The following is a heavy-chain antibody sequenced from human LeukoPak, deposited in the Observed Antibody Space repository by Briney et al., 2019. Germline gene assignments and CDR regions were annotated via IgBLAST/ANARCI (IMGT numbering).Heavy chain of an antibody. D-gene: IGHD6-13*01. V-gene: IGHV3-30*02. CDR3: VKGDSSSWSHSYYYYVDV. CDR1: GFTFSNYG. Sequence: GGSLRLSCAASGFTFSNYGMHWVRQAPGKGLEWVAFVYYHGNNKYYAASVKGRFTISRDNSRNSLYIQMNSLRTEDTAVYYCVKGDSSSWSHSYYYYVDVWGKGTTVTVSS. CDR2: VYYHGNNK. J-gene: IGHJ6*03.